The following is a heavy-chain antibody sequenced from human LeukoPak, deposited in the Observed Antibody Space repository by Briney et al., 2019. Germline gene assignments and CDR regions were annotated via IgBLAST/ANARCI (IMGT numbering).Heavy chain of an antibody. D-gene: IGHD1-26*01. CDR2: IFHSGKT. Sequence: MSSETLSLTCTVSGYSISSGYYWGWIRQPPGKGLEWIGSIFHSGKTYYNPSLKSRLTISVDTSKNQFSLKLSSLTAADTAVYYCARDSGSYPRGYFDYWGQGTLVTVSS. CDR1: GYSISSGYY. J-gene: IGHJ4*02. CDR3: ARDSGSYPRGYFDY. V-gene: IGHV4-38-2*02.